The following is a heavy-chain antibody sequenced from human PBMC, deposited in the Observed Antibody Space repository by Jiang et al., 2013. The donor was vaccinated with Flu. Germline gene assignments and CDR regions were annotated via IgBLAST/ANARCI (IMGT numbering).Heavy chain of an antibody. CDR3: ARVSGDTWYFDL. V-gene: IGHV6-1*01. J-gene: IGHJ2*01. D-gene: IGHD1-26*01. Sequence: QTLSLTCAISGDSVSSNSAAWNWIRQSPSRGLEWLGRTYYRSKWYNDYTVSVNSRITISPDTSKNQFSLQLDSVTPEDTAIYYCARVSGDTWYFDLWGRGTLVTVSS. CDR2: TYYRSKWYN. CDR1: GDSVSSNSAA.